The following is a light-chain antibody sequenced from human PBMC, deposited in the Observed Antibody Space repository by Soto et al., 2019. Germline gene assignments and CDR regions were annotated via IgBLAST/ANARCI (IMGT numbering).Light chain of an antibody. CDR3: QSYDKSSHHWV. Sequence: NFILTQPHSVSESPGKTVTISCIRSSGSIDSNYVQWYQKRPGSAPTTVIYEDKQRPSGVPDRFSGSIDSSSNSASLTISGLKTEDEADYYCQSYDKSSHHWVFGGGTQLTVL. J-gene: IGLJ3*02. CDR1: SGSIDSNY. CDR2: EDK. V-gene: IGLV6-57*04.